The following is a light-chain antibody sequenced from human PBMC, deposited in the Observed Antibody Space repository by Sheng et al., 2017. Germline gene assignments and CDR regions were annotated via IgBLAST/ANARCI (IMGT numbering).Light chain of an antibody. Sequence: EIVMTQSPGTLSVSPGERVTLSCRASQSVTTNLAWYQQIPGQAPRLLIFGASTRATGIPARFSGSGSGTEFTLTVSSLQSEDFAVYYCHQYNRWPRTFGQGTKVEVK. J-gene: IGKJ1*01. CDR3: HQYNRWPRT. CDR1: QSVTTN. V-gene: IGKV3-15*01. CDR2: GAS.